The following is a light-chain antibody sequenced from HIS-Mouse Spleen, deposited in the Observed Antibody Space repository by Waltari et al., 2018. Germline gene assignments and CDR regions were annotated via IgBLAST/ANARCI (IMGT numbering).Light chain of an antibody. V-gene: IGKV3-20*01. CDR2: GAS. CDR3: QQYGSSPPYT. CDR1: QSVSSSY. Sequence: EIGLTQSPGTLSLSPGERATPSCRASQSVSSSYLAWYQQKPGQAPSRLIYGASSRATGIPDRFSGSGSGTDFTLTISRLEPEDFAVYYCQQYGSSPPYTFGQGTKLEIK. J-gene: IGKJ2*01.